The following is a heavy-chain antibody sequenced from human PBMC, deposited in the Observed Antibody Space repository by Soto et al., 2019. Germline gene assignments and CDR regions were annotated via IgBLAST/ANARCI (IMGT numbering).Heavy chain of an antibody. J-gene: IGHJ3*01. CDR1: GFSFSTYA. D-gene: IGHD3-10*01. CDR2: ISSSGVNT. Sequence: EVQLLESGGDLVQPGGSLRLSCAASGFSFSTYAMSWVRQAPGKGLEWVSTISSSGVNTYYTDSVKGRFTISRDNSKDTLYLQRNSLRAEDTAIYYCAKRPTSTGFGDPFDVWGQGTMVTVSS. V-gene: IGHV3-23*01. CDR3: AKRPTSTGFGDPFDV.